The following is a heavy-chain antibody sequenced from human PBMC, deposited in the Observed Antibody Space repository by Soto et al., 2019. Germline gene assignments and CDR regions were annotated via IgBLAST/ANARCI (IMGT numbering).Heavy chain of an antibody. CDR3: ASHAVHSSGFTDY. Sequence: QLQLQESGPGLVKPSETLSLTCTVSGGSISSSSYYWGWIRQPPGKGLEWIGSIYYSGSTYYNPSLKSRAPXSXDXXKNQSSLKLSSVTAADTAVYYCASHAVHSSGFTDYWGQGTLVTVSS. CDR2: IYYSGST. D-gene: IGHD6-19*01. J-gene: IGHJ4*02. V-gene: IGHV4-39*01. CDR1: GGSISSSSYY.